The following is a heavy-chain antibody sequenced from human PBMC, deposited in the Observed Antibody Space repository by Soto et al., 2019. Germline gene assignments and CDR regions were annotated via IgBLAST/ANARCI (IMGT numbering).Heavy chain of an antibody. CDR2: INAGNGNT. CDR1: GYTFTSYA. V-gene: IGHV1-3*01. Sequence: GASVKLYCKASGYTFTSYAMHWVRQAPGQRLEWMGWINAGNGNTKYSQKFQGRVTITRDTSASTAYMELSSLRSEDTAVYYCARDLRPPYYDFWSGYLDYYYYYGMDVWGQGTTVTVSS. D-gene: IGHD3-3*01. J-gene: IGHJ6*02. CDR3: ARDLRPPYYDFWSGYLDYYYYYGMDV.